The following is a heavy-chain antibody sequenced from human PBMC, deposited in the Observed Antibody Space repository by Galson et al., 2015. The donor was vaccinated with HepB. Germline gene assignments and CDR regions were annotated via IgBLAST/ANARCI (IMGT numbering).Heavy chain of an antibody. D-gene: IGHD2-2*01. Sequence: SETLSLTCTVSGGSMNYYYWNWIRQPPGRGLEWIGYIYYSGTTNYHPSLKSRVSISLDTSENRLSLKLSAVTAADTAVYYCARDTSFGVWGKGTTVTVSS. V-gene: IGHV4-59*01. CDR3: ARDTSFGV. CDR1: GGSMNYYY. CDR2: IYYSGTT. J-gene: IGHJ6*04.